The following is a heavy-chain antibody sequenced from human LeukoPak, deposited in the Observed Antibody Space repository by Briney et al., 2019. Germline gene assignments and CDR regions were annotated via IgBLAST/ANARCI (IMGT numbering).Heavy chain of an antibody. V-gene: IGHV3-66*01. CDR2: FYSGGST. CDR3: VRDHLWAFDI. Sequence: GGSLRLSCAASGFTVSDNYMSWVRQAPGKGLEWVSVFYSGGSTRYADSVKGRFTISRDNAKNSLYLQMTSLRDEDTALYYCVRDHLWAFDIWGQGTVVTVSS. D-gene: IGHD3-3*02. CDR1: GFTVSDNY. J-gene: IGHJ3*02.